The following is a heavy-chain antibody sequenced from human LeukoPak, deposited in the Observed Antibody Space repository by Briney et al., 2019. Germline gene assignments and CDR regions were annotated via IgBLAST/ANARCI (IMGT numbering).Heavy chain of an antibody. J-gene: IGHJ4*02. CDR3: ARVQWELGFDY. CDR1: GGSITSYY. CDR2: IYTSESP. Sequence: SQTLSLTCTVSGGSITSYYWSWIRQPAGKGLEWIGRIYTSESPTYNPSLKSRVTMSLDPSRNQLSLKLTSVTAADTAMYYCARVQWELGFDYWGQGTLVTVSS. D-gene: IGHD4-23*01. V-gene: IGHV4-4*07.